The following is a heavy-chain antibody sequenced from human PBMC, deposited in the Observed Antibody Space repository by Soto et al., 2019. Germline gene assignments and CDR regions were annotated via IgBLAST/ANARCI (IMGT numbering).Heavy chain of an antibody. CDR3: ARDLWGYCGTDCYPLDV. J-gene: IGHJ6*02. CDR1: GGSISRYY. V-gene: IGHV4-59*01. Sequence: SETLSLTCTVSGGSISRYYWSWIRQPPGKGLEWIGYMYNTGSTVYNPPFKSRVTISVGTSKNQFSLKLNSVTAADTAVYYCARDLWGYCGTDCYPLDVWGQGTTVTVSS. D-gene: IGHD2-21*02. CDR2: MYNTGST.